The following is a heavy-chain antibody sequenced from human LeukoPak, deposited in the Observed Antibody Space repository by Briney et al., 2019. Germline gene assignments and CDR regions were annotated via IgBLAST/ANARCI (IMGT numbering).Heavy chain of an antibody. Sequence: GGSLRLSCAASGFTFSSYGMHWVRQAPGKGLEWVAFIRYDGSNKYYADSVKGRFTISRDNAKNSLYLQMNSLRAEDTAVYYCARDPGFDYWGQGTLVTVSS. CDR3: ARDPGFDY. D-gene: IGHD3-10*01. CDR1: GFTFSSYG. V-gene: IGHV3-30*02. J-gene: IGHJ4*02. CDR2: IRYDGSNK.